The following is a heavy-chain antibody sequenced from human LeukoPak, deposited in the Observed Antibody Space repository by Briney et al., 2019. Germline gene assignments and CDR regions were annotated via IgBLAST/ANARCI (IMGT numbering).Heavy chain of an antibody. J-gene: IGHJ6*02. V-gene: IGHV4-59*12. D-gene: IGHD3-10*01. Sequence: PSETLSLTCAVYGGSFSGYYWSWIRQPPGKGLEWIGYIYYSGSTNYNPSLKSRVTISVDTSKNQFSLKLSSVTAADTAVYYCARVGSSGSYFYYYYYGMDVWGQGTTVTVSS. CDR3: ARVGSSGSYFYYYYYGMDV. CDR2: IYYSGST. CDR1: GGSFSGYY.